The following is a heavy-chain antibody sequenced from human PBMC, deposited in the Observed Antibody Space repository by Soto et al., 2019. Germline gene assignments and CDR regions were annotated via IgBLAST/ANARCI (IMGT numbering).Heavy chain of an antibody. J-gene: IGHJ4*02. CDR1: GDSIINDR. CDR2: IYDSGST. V-gene: IGHV4-59*01. CDR3: ERSLYSNSWTTVY. Sequence: SETLSLTCTVSGDSIINDRWNWIRQPPGKGLEWIGYIYDSGSTNYNPSLKSRVTISVDTSKNQFSLKLNSVTAAYTAVYYCERSLYSNSWTTVYWGQGTLVTVSS. D-gene: IGHD6-13*01.